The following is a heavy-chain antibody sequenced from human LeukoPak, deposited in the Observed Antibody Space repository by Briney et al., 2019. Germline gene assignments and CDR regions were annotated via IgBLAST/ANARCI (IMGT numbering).Heavy chain of an antibody. CDR1: GYTFTGYY. J-gene: IGHJ4*02. D-gene: IGHD3-3*01. CDR3: ARDHGVLRFLEWLPRLNK. Sequence: ASVKVSCKASGYTFTGYYMHWVRQAPGQGLEWMGWINPNSGGTNYAQKFQGRVTMTRDTSISTAYMELSRLRSDDTAVYYCARDHGVLRFLEWLPRLNKWGQGSLVTVSS. CDR2: INPNSGGT. V-gene: IGHV1-2*02.